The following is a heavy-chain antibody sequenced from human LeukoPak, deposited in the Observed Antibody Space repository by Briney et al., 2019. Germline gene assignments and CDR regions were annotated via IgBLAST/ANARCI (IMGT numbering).Heavy chain of an antibody. CDR3: ARGTSYYDSFFDP. CDR2: IYHSENT. J-gene: IGHJ5*02. Sequence: SETLSLTCTVSGYSISSGYYWGWIRQPPGKGLEWIGSIYHSENTYYNPSLKSQVTISVDTSKNQFSLKLSSVTAADTAVYYCARGTSYYDSFFDPWGQGTLVNVSS. D-gene: IGHD3-22*01. CDR1: GYSISSGYY. V-gene: IGHV4-38-2*02.